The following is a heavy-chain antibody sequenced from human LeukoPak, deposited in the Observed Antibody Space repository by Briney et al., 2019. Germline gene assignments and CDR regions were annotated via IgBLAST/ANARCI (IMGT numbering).Heavy chain of an antibody. J-gene: IGHJ2*01. V-gene: IGHV6-1*01. CDR3: ARPARRNRMVRAYWYFDL. Sequence: SQTLSLTCAISGDSVSSNSATWSWIRQSPSRGLEWLGRTYYRSKWYNDDAVSVKSRITINPDTPKNQFSLQLNSVTPEDTAVYYCARPARRNRMVRAYWYFDLWGRGTLVTVSS. D-gene: IGHD3-10*01. CDR2: TYYRSKWYN. CDR1: GDSVSSNSAT.